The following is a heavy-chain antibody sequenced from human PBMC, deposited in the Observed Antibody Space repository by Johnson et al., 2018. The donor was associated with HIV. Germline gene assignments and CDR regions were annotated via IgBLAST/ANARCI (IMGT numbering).Heavy chain of an antibody. J-gene: IGHJ3*02. D-gene: IGHD5-18*01. CDR1: GFTFSSYD. Sequence: VQLVESGGGVVQPGRSLRLSCAASGFTFSSYDMHWVRQATGKGLEWVSAIGTAGDTYYPGSVKGRFPISRENAKNSLYLQMNSLRAEDTAVYYCARDRGRYGYAAFDIWGQGTLVTVSS. CDR3: ARDRGRYGYAAFDI. V-gene: IGHV3-13*01. CDR2: IGTAGDT.